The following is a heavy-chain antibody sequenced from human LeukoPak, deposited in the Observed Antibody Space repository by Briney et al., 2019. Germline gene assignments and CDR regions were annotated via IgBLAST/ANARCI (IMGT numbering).Heavy chain of an antibody. V-gene: IGHV1-2*02. Sequence: ASVKVSCKASGYTFTDYYMHWVRQAPGHGLEWTGWINPNSGGTNYAQKFQGRVTMTRDTSISTAYMELSRLRSDDTAVYYCAIDDRKSSSRLLDPWGQGTLVTVSS. CDR2: INPNSGGT. CDR1: GYTFTDYY. D-gene: IGHD6-13*01. CDR3: AIDDRKSSSRLLDP. J-gene: IGHJ5*02.